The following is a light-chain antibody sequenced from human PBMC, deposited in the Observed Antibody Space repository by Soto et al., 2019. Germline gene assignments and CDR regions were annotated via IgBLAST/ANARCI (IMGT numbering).Light chain of an antibody. CDR1: QSVNSN. CDR3: QQYNFWPTLS. J-gene: IGKJ4*01. V-gene: IGKV3-15*01. Sequence: EIVMTQSPATLSVSPGERATLSCRASQSVNSNLAWYRQKPGQAPRLLISDASTRATGVPARFSGSGSGTEFNLTISSLQSEDSGIYYCQQYNFWPTLSFGGGTKVEIK. CDR2: DAS.